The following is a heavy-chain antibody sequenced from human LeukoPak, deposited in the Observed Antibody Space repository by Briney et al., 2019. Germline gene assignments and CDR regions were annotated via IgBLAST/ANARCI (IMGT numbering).Heavy chain of an antibody. D-gene: IGHD2-15*01. CDR1: GFTFSSYA. CDR2: ISYDGSNK. Sequence: GGSLRLSCAASGFTFSSYAMHWVRQAPGKGLEWVAVISYDGSNKYYADSVKGRFITSRDNSKSTLYLQMNSLRAEDTAVYYCAKGRIGSCYDGMDVWGHGTTVTVSS. J-gene: IGHJ6*02. CDR3: AKGRIGSCYDGMDV. V-gene: IGHV3-30-3*01.